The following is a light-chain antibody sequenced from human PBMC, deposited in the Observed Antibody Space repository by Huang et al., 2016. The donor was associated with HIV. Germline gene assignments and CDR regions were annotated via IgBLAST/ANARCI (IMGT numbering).Light chain of an antibody. V-gene: IGKV1-39*01. CDR2: AAS. J-gene: IGKJ1*01. CDR3: QQSYNTSWT. CDR1: QNINSV. Sequence: DIQLTQSPSFLSASVGDRVTITCRASQNINSVLNWYKQTPGKAPNLLIYAASSLQSGVPSMFSGSGSGTDFTLTISGLQPVDLGTYYCQQSYNTSWTFGQGTTVEIK.